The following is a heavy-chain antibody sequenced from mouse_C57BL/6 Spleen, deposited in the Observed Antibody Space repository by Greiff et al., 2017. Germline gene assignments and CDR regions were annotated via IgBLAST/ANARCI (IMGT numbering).Heavy chain of an antibody. Sequence: EVQLQQSGPELVKPGASVKISCKASGYTFPDYYMNWVKQSPGKSLEWIGDIHPNNGGTSYNQKFKGKATVTVDKSSSTAYMELRSLTSEDSAVYYCSRKDYWGQGTTLTVSS. CDR1: GYTFPDYY. V-gene: IGHV1-26*01. CDR3: SRKDY. J-gene: IGHJ2*01. CDR2: IHPNNGGT.